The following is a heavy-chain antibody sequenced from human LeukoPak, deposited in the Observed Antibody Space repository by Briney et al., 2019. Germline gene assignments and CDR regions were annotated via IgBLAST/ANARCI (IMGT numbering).Heavy chain of an antibody. D-gene: IGHD3-10*02. CDR1: GYTLTELS. CDR3: ATELATMSGFDP. Sequence: GASVKVSCKVSGYTLTELSMHWVRQAPGKGLEWMGGFDPEDGETIYAQKFQGRVTMTEDTSTDTAYMELNSLRSEDTAVYYCATELATMSGFDPWGQGTLVTVSS. J-gene: IGHJ5*02. V-gene: IGHV1-24*01. CDR2: FDPEDGET.